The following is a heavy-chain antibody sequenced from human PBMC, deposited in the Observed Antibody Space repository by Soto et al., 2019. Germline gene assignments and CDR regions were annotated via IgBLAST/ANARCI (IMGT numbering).Heavy chain of an antibody. CDR2: ITASADTT. Sequence: EEQLLESGGGLVRPGGSLRLSCVASAFTFRSYAMSWVRQAPGKGLEWVSAITASADTTYYADSVKGRFTISRDNSKNTLYLRMNSLRAEDTAVYYCAKVRPLRDCTSTSCLGAFDIWGQGTMVTVS. V-gene: IGHV3-23*01. CDR1: AFTFRSYA. CDR3: AKVRPLRDCTSTSCLGAFDI. D-gene: IGHD2-2*01. J-gene: IGHJ3*02.